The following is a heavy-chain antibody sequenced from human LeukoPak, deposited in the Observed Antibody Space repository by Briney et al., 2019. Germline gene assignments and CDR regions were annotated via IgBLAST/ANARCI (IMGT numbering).Heavy chain of an antibody. CDR1: GFTFDDYA. D-gene: IGHD6-13*01. V-gene: IGHV3-43*02. J-gene: IGHJ4*02. CDR3: AKPRTGYSSSWYFYYFDY. CDR2: ISGDGGST. Sequence: PGGSLRLSCAASGFTFDDYAMHWVRQAPGKGLEWVSLISGDGGSTYYADSVKGRFTISRDNSKNSLYLQMNSLRTEDTALYYCAKPRTGYSSSWYFYYFDYWGQGTLVTVSS.